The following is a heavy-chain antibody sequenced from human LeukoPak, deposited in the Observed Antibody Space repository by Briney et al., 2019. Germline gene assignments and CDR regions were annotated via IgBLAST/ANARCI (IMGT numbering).Heavy chain of an antibody. CDR2: IIPILGIA. J-gene: IGHJ5*02. CDR1: GGTFSSYT. D-gene: IGHD3-10*01. Sequence: SVKVSCKASGGTFSSYTISWVRQAPGQGLEWMGRIIPILGIANYAQKFQGRVTITADKSTSTAYMELSSLRSEDTAVYYCARGPLTMVRGPGNWFDPWGQGTLVTVSS. CDR3: ARGPLTMVRGPGNWFDP. V-gene: IGHV1-69*02.